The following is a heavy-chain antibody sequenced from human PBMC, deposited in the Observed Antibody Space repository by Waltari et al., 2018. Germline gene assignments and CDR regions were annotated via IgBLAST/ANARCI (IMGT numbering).Heavy chain of an antibody. CDR3: ARSNSYSPFDY. Sequence: EGQLVESGGGLVQPGGSLRLYCAASGFTSSDHYMDWVRQAPGKGLEWVGRIRNRGNSYTTEYAASGKGRFTISRDDSKNSLYLQMNSLETEDTAVYYCARSNSYSPFDYWGQGILVTVSS. J-gene: IGHJ4*02. V-gene: IGHV3-72*01. CDR1: GFTSSDHY. CDR2: IRNRGNSYTT. D-gene: IGHD3-16*02.